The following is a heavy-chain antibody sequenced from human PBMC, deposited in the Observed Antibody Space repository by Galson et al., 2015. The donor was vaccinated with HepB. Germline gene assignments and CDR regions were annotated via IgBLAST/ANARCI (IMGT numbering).Heavy chain of an antibody. Sequence: SVKVSCKASGYTFTSYVISWVRQAPGQGLEWLGRISGYNGHTNYAQNLQNKVTMTTDTSMSTAYLELRRLKSDDTAIYYYARGGTGSDYWGQGTLVTVSS. CDR2: ISGYNGHT. CDR1: GYTFTSYV. CDR3: ARGGTGSDY. D-gene: IGHD6-19*01. V-gene: IGHV1-18*04. J-gene: IGHJ4*02.